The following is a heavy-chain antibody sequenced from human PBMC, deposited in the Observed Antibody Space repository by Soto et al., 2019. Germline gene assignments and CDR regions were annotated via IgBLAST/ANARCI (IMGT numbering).Heavy chain of an antibody. J-gene: IGHJ6*03. V-gene: IGHV4-59*11. CDR2: IYYSGST. D-gene: IGHD5-12*01. CDR3: ASGYSGYEPDYYYYYMDV. CDR1: GGSISSHY. Sequence: SETLSLTCTVSGGSISSHYWSWIRQPPGKGLEWIGYIYYSGSTNYNPSLKSRVTTSVDTSKNQFSLKLSSVTAADTAVYYCASGYSGYEPDYYYYYMDVWGKGTTVTVSS.